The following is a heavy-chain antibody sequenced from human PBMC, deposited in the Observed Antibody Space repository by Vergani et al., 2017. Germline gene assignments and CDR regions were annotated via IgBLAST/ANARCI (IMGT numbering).Heavy chain of an antibody. CDR3: ARGPSPLYYYYYYGMDV. J-gene: IGHJ6*02. V-gene: IGHV7-4-1*02. CDR1: GYTFTSYA. CDR2: INTNTGNP. Sequence: QVLLVQSGAELKKPGASVKVSCKASGYTFTSYAMNWVRQAPGQGLEWMGWINTNTGNPTYAQGFTGRFVFSLDTSVSTAYLQISSLKAEDTAVYYCARGPSPLYYYYYYGMDVWGQGTTVTVSS.